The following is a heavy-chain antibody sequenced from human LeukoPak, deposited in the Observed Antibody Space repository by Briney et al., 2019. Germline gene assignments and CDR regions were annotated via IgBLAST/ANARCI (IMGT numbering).Heavy chain of an antibody. J-gene: IGHJ4*02. D-gene: IGHD6-13*01. V-gene: IGHV4-59*08. CDR2: IYYSGST. CDR3: ARHFNKRYSSSSLGY. CDR1: GGSISSYY. Sequence: SETLSLTCTVSGGSISSYYWSWIRQPPGKGLEWIGYIYYSGSTNYNPSLKSRVTISVDTSKNQFSLKLSSVTAADTAVYYCARHFNKRYSSSSLGYWGQGTLATVSS.